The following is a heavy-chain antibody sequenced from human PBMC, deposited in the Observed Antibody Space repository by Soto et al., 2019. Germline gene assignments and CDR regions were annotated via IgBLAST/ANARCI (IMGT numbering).Heavy chain of an antibody. CDR1: GYTFTSYY. CDR3: ARDNPDYYDSSGYAFDY. J-gene: IGHJ4*02. D-gene: IGHD3-22*01. V-gene: IGHV1-46*01. CDR2: INPSGGST. Sequence: ASVKVACKASGYTFTSYYMHWVLQAPGQGLEWMGIINPSGGSTSYAQKFQGRVTMTRDTSTSTVYMELSSLGSEDTAVYYCARDNPDYYDSSGYAFDYWGQGTLVTVSS.